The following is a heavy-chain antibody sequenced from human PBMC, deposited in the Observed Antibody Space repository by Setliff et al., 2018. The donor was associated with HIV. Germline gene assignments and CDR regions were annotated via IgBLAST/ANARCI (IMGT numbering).Heavy chain of an antibody. CDR1: GGTFSGYA. CDR3: ARDSHCSGPSCYSGGQFFDY. D-gene: IGHD2-15*01. J-gene: IGHJ4*02. CDR2: SIPVFGTV. V-gene: IGHV1-69*13. Sequence: SVKVSCNAPGGTFSGYAFSWVRQAPGQGFEWMGGSIPVFGTVNYAQKFLGRATITADESTNTSYMELTSLRSEDTAVYFCARDSHCSGPSCYSGGQFFDYWGQGTLVTVS.